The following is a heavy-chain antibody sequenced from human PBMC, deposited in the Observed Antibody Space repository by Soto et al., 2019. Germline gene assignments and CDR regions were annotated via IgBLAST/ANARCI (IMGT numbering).Heavy chain of an antibody. CDR1: GYTFNNYG. Sequence: QLVQSGAEVKKPGASVKVSCKASGYTFNNYGVIWVRQAPGQGIEWMGGISTYSGNTNYAQKFQGGATMTTDPPTTTAYMELGSLRSEDTAEYYCARGKGYTDYGGQRTLVTVSS. CDR2: ISTYSGNT. V-gene: IGHV1-18*01. CDR3: ARGKGYTDY. D-gene: IGHD5-12*01. J-gene: IGHJ4*02.